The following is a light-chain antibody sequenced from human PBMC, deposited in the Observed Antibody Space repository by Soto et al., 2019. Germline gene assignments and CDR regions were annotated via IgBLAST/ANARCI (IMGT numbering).Light chain of an antibody. CDR1: QSVSSSY. V-gene: IGKV3-20*01. CDR2: GAS. CDR3: QQYGSSPPYT. J-gene: IGKJ2*01. Sequence: EIVLTQSPGTLSLSPGERATLSCRASQSVSSSYLAWYQQKPGQAPRLLIYGASSRATGIPDRFSGSGSGTDFTLTISRLEAGDFAVYYCQQYGSSPPYTFGQGTKLKIK.